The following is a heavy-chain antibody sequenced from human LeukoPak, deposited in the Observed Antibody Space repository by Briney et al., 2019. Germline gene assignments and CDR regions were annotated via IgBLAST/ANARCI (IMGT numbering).Heavy chain of an antibody. Sequence: PGRSLRLSCAASGFTFSSYAMHWVRQAPGKGLEWVAVISYDGSNKYYADSVKGRFTISRDNSKNTLYLQMNSLRAEDTAVYFCARDIGGYSYGYSYGYWGQGTLVTVSS. CDR2: ISYDGSNK. V-gene: IGHV3-30-3*01. CDR3: ARDIGGYSYGYSYGY. J-gene: IGHJ4*02. D-gene: IGHD5-18*01. CDR1: GFTFSSYA.